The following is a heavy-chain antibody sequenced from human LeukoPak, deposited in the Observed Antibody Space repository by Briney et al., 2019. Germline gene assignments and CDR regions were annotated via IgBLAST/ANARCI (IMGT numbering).Heavy chain of an antibody. CDR3: AKRPSDYGDYVSYFDY. J-gene: IGHJ4*02. V-gene: IGHV3-30*18. CDR1: GFGLISYG. Sequence: GGSLRLSCAASGFGLISYGMHWVRQAPGKGREWGGSISDDGRRKDYADSVKGRFTISRDNSKDTLYLQMNSLRAEDTAVYYCAKRPSDYGDYVSYFDYWGQGTLVTVSS. D-gene: IGHD4-17*01. CDR2: ISDDGRRK.